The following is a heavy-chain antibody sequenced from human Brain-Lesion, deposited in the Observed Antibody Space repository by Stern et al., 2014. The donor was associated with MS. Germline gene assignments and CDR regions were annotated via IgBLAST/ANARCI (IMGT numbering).Heavy chain of an antibody. Sequence: VQLVESGPGLVKPSGTLSLTCAVSGGSISSSNWWSWVRQSPGKGLEWIGESDHSGSTIYNPSLKSRVTVSVDKSKNRFSLKLRSVPAADTAVYFCARFPASRPHVFDSWGQGTLVTVSS. J-gene: IGHJ4*02. V-gene: IGHV4-4*02. CDR2: SDHSGST. CDR3: ARFPASRPHVFDS. CDR1: GGSISSSNW. D-gene: IGHD6-13*01.